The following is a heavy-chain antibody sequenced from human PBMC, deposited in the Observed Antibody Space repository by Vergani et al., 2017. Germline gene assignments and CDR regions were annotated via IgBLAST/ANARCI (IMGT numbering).Heavy chain of an antibody. CDR3: AKEGGGYCSCGTCYPEY. CDR1: GFTFNSFG. CDR2: IRSDESRR. D-gene: IGHD2-15*01. Sequence: QVQLVESGGGVVQPGGSLRLSCAASGFTFNSFGMHWVRQAPGKGLEWVASIRSDESRRYYGDSMEGPFTISRDNSKNTLYLQMKSLRTEDTAVYYCAKEGGGYCSCGTCYPEYWGQGTLVIVSS. J-gene: IGHJ4*02. V-gene: IGHV3-30*02.